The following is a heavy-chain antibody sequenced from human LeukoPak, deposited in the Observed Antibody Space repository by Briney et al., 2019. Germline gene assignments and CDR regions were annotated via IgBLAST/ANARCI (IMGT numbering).Heavy chain of an antibody. CDR1: GFTFSSYA. J-gene: IGHJ4*02. V-gene: IGHV3-23*01. Sequence: GGSLRLSCAASGFTFSSYAMSWVRQPPGKGLEWVSAISGSGGSTYYADSVKGRFTISRDNSKNTLYLQMNSLRAEDTAVYYCAKGGSYDSSGYYGYWGQGTLVTVSS. CDR3: AKGGSYDSSGYYGY. CDR2: ISGSGGST. D-gene: IGHD3-22*01.